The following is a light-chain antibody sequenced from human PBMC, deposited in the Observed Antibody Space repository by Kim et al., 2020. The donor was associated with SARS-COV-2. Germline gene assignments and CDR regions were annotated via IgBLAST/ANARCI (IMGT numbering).Light chain of an antibody. Sequence: ASVGETVTITCRASQAISRWLVWYQQRPGSAPKMLIYGASLLQSGVPSRFSGSGSGTEFSLTITGLQAEDFAVYYCQQADNFPPTFGQGTRV. V-gene: IGKV1-12*01. CDR3: QQADNFPPT. CDR1: QAISRW. J-gene: IGKJ1*01. CDR2: GAS.